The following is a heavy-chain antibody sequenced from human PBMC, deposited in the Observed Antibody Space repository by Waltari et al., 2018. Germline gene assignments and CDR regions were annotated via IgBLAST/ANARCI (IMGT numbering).Heavy chain of an antibody. D-gene: IGHD1-26*01. CDR3: AKAGGIYNYPLDP. CDR1: GYPFNNYG. V-gene: IGHV3-30*18. J-gene: IGHJ5*02. CDR2: IACDGSGK. Sequence: QVEESGGGVVQPGGSLRLSCVASGYPFNNYGMHWVRQATGKGRGWLAVIACDGSGKDYADSVKGRFTMSRDNSKNMVYLQMNSLRPEDTAVYYCAKAGGIYNYPLDPWGQGTLVTVSS.